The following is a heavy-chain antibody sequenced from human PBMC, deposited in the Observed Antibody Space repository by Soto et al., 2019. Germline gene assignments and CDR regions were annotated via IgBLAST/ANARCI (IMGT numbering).Heavy chain of an antibody. CDR3: AGGGRRYSSAPRYYFDY. D-gene: IGHD5-18*01. CDR2: IIPIFATA. J-gene: IGHJ4*02. CDR1: GGSFSSNP. Sequence: QVQLVQSGSEVKKPGSSVKVSCKASGGSFSSNPISWVRQAPGQGLEWMAGIIPIFATAHYAQKFQGRVTITADESTSTAYTELTSLRSEDTAVYFCAGGGRRYSSAPRYYFDYWGQGTLVTVSS. V-gene: IGHV1-69*01.